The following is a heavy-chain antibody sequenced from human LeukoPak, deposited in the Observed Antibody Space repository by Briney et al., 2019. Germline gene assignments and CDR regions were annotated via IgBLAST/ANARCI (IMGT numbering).Heavy chain of an antibody. D-gene: IGHD6-13*01. J-gene: IGHJ6*03. V-gene: IGHV3-23*01. Sequence: GGSLRLSCAASGFTFSSYAMSWVRQAPGKGLEWVSAISGSGGSTYYADSVKGRFTISRGNSKNTLYLQMNSLRAEDTAVYYCAKALRIAAARSYYYYMDVWGKGTTVTVSS. CDR3: AKALRIAAARSYYYYMDV. CDR2: ISGSGGST. CDR1: GFTFSSYA.